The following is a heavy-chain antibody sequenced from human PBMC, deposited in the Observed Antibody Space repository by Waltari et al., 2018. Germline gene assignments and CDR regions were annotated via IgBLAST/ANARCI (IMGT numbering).Heavy chain of an antibody. Sequence: QVQLVQSGAEVKKPGASVKVSCKASGYTFTGYYMHWVRQAPGQGLEWMGWINPNSGGTNYAQKFQGRVTMTRDTSISTAYMELSRLRSDDTAVYYCARDGGDWNYDGYMDVWGKGTTVTVSS. CDR2: INPNSGGT. CDR3: ARDGGDWNYDGYMDV. D-gene: IGHD1-7*01. J-gene: IGHJ6*03. CDR1: GYTFTGYY. V-gene: IGHV1-2*02.